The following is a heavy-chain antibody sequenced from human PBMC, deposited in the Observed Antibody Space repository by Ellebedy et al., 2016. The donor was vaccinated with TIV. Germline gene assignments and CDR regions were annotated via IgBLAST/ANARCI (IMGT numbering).Heavy chain of an antibody. CDR2: VSHDGNK. J-gene: IGHJ4*02. Sequence: GGSLRLSXAASGFTFSSFGMHWVRQAPGKGLEWVALVSHDGNKYYAESVKGRFTVSRDNSKNTLYLQMNNLRAEDTAVYYCARDRVHYAHFDYWGQGTLVTVSS. V-gene: IGHV3-30*03. CDR1: GFTFSSFG. CDR3: ARDRVHYAHFDY. D-gene: IGHD4-17*01.